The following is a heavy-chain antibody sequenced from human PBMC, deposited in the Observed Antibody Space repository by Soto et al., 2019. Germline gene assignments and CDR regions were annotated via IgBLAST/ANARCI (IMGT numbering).Heavy chain of an antibody. D-gene: IGHD4-17*01. CDR3: ARDNTAYYYMDV. CDR1: GFSVSSNY. V-gene: IGHV3-66*01. CDR2: IYSGGST. Sequence: EVQLVESGGGLVQPGGSLRLSCAASGFSVSSNYMSWVRQAPGKGMEWVSVIYSGGSTYYADFVKDRFTISRDNSKNTLYLQMNNLRADDTAVYYGARDNTAYYYMDVWGKGTTVTVSS. J-gene: IGHJ6*03.